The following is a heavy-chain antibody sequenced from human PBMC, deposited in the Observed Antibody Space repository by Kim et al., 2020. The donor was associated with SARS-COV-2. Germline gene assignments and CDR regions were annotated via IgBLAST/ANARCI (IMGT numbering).Heavy chain of an antibody. Sequence: GGSLRLSCAASGFTFSSYAMSWVRQAPGKGLEWVSAISGSGGITYYADSVKGRFTISRDNSKNTLYLQMNSLRAEDTAVYYCAKGGAYYYFNSHLIVDYWGQGTLVTVSS. D-gene: IGHD3-10*01. CDR2: ISGSGGIT. CDR1: GFTFSSYA. V-gene: IGHV3-23*01. CDR3: AKGGAYYYFNSHLIVDY. J-gene: IGHJ4*02.